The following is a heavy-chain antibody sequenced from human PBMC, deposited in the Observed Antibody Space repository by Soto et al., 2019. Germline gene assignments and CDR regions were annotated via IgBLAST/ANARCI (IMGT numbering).Heavy chain of an antibody. J-gene: IGHJ4*02. V-gene: IGHV1-2*02. D-gene: IGHD6-6*01. Sequence: ASVKVSCKASGYTFTGRYIHWVRQAPGQGLEWMGWINPASGGATYAQKFQGRVSLTRDTSNSIAYMELSSLRSDDTAVYFCARDLGGSSSYLGYWGQGTPVTVYS. CDR3: ARDLGGSSSYLGY. CDR1: GYTFTGRY. CDR2: INPASGGA.